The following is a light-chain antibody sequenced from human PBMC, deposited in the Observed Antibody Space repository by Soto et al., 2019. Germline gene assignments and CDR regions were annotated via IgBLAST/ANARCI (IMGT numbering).Light chain of an antibody. V-gene: IGLV1-40*01. CDR3: QSYDNNRDYV. J-gene: IGLJ1*01. CDR1: SSNIGAGYV. CDR2: SDD. Sequence: QPVLTQPPSVSGAPGQRVTISCTGSSSNIGAGYVVHWYQQLPGAAPKLLIFSDDNRPSGVPDRFSGSNSGTSASLVITGLQPEDEADYYCQSYDNNRDYVFGSGTKVTVL.